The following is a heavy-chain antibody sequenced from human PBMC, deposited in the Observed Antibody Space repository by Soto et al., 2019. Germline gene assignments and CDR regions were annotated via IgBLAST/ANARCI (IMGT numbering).Heavy chain of an antibody. D-gene: IGHD2-15*01. Sequence: QVQLVESGGGVVQPGRSLRLSCAASGFTFSSYGMHWVRQAPGKGLEWVAVISYDGSNKYYADSVKGRFTISRDNSKNTLYLQMNSLRAEDTAVYYCAKGGTCGGLQKYNWFDPWGQGTLVTVSS. V-gene: IGHV3-30*18. CDR3: AKGGTCGGLQKYNWFDP. J-gene: IGHJ5*02. CDR2: ISYDGSNK. CDR1: GFTFSSYG.